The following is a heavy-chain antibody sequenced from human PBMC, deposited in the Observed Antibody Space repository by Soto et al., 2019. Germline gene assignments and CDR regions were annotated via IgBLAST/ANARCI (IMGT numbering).Heavy chain of an antibody. Sequence: QVQLVQSGAEVKKPGSSVKVSCKASGDTFSSYTLSWVRQVPGQGLEWMGGIIPIFGTPHYAQKFQGRVTMTADESTSTAYMELSSLRSEDTAVYYCARDAPGGFGELLFYFDYWGQGTLVTVSS. J-gene: IGHJ4*02. D-gene: IGHD3-10*01. CDR3: ARDAPGGFGELLFYFDY. V-gene: IGHV1-69*12. CDR2: IIPIFGTP. CDR1: GDTFSSYT.